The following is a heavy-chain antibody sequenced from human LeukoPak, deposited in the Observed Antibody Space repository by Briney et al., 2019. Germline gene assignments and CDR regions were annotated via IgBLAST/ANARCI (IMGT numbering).Heavy chain of an antibody. J-gene: IGHJ3*02. V-gene: IGHV3-23*01. CDR3: ARSGRGGAFDI. CDR2: ISGSGGST. D-gene: IGHD1-26*01. CDR1: GFTFSSYA. Sequence: GGSLRLSCAASGFTFSSYAMSWVRQAPGKGLEWVSAISGSGGSTYYADSVKGRFTISGDNAKNTLYLQMNSLRAEDTAVYYCARSGRGGAFDIWGQGTMVTVSS.